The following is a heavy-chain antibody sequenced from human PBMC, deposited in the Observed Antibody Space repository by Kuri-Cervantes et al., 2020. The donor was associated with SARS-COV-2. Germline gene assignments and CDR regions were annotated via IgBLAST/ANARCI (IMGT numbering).Heavy chain of an antibody. CDR1: GFTFSSYS. Sequence: GESLKISCAASGFTFSSYSMNWVRQAPGKGLEWVSSISSSSSYIYYADSVKGRFTISRDNAKNTLYLQMNSLRAEDTAVYYCAREVAVAGTSRQPHSYYYYYGMDVWGQGTTVTVSS. CDR3: AREVAVAGTSRQPHSYYYYYGMDV. J-gene: IGHJ6*02. V-gene: IGHV3-21*01. D-gene: IGHD6-19*01. CDR2: ISSSSSYI.